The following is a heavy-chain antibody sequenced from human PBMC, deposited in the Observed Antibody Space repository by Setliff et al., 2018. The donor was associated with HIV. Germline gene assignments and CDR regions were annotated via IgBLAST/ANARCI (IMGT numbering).Heavy chain of an antibody. CDR2: IYYSGST. CDR3: ARESRNDFWSGYYRTFDI. D-gene: IGHD3-3*01. J-gene: IGHJ3*02. Sequence: SLTLSCVASGLTFSSCAMSWVRQNPGKGLEWIGYIYYSGSTYYNPSLKIRVTISVDTSKNQFSLRLSSVTGADTAMYFCARESRNDFWSGYYRTFDIWGQGTRGT. CDR1: GLTFSSCA. V-gene: IGHV4-31*02.